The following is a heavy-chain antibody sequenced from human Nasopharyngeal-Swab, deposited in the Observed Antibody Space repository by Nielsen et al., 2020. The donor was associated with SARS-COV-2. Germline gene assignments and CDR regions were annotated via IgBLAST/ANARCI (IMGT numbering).Heavy chain of an antibody. CDR2: ISAYNGNT. CDR3: ARTGYCSGGSCYSWWFDP. V-gene: IGHV1-18*01. J-gene: IGHJ5*02. D-gene: IGHD2-15*01. Sequence: VRQAPGQGLEWMGWISAYNGNTNYAQRLQGRVTMTTDTSTNTAYMEMRSLRSDDTAVYYCARTGYCSGGSCYSWWFDPWGQGTLVTVSS.